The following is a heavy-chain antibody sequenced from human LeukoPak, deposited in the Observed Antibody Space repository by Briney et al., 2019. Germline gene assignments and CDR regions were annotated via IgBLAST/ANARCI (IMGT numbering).Heavy chain of an antibody. J-gene: IGHJ4*02. Sequence: GGSLRLSCVTSGFTFSESWMSWVRQAPGRGLEWVSYISSGGSTTYYADSVKGRLTISRDNAKNSLYLQMNNLRGDDTAVYYCARRYCSSTSCTLDYWGQGTQVTVSS. V-gene: IGHV3-11*04. CDR1: GFTFSESW. CDR3: ARRYCSSTSCTLDY. CDR2: ISSGGSTT. D-gene: IGHD2-2*01.